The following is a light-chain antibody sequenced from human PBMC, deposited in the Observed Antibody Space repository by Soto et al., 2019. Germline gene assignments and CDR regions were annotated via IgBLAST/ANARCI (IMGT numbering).Light chain of an antibody. Sequence: QSALTQPPSASGSPGQSVTISCTGTSIDVGGYNYVSWYQQHPGKAHKLMIYEVSKRPSGVPDRFSGSKSGNTASLTVSGLQAEDEADYYCSSYAGSNNYVFGTGTKLTVL. J-gene: IGLJ1*01. CDR1: SIDVGGYNY. CDR3: SSYAGSNNYV. CDR2: EVS. V-gene: IGLV2-8*01.